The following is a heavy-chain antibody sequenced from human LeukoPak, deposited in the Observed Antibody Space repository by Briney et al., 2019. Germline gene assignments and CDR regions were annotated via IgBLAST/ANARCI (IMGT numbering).Heavy chain of an antibody. V-gene: IGHV1-46*01. D-gene: IGHD3-3*01. CDR3: ARAPYYDFWSGYYWYYYGMDV. CDR2: INPSGGST. Sequence: GASVKVSCKASGYTFTSYYMHWVRQAPGQGLEWMGIINPSGGSTSYAQKFQGRVTMTRDTSTSTVYMELSSLRSDDTAVYYCARAPYYDFWSGYYWYYYGMDVWGQGTTVTVSS. CDR1: GYTFTSYY. J-gene: IGHJ6*02.